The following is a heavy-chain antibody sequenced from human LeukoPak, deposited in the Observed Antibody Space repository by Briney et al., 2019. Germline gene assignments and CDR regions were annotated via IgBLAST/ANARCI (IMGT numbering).Heavy chain of an antibody. J-gene: IGHJ5*02. Sequence: ASVKVSCTTSGNSFNTYGITWVRQAPGLGLEWMGWINVNKKYAQKFHGRVTMTTDTSTSTAYMELRSLRSDDTAAYYCARAPRCNTDSCNSWFDPWGQGTLVTVSS. CDR3: ARAPRCNTDSCNSWFDP. CDR1: GNSFNTYG. CDR2: INVNK. D-gene: IGHD2/OR15-2a*01. V-gene: IGHV1-18*01.